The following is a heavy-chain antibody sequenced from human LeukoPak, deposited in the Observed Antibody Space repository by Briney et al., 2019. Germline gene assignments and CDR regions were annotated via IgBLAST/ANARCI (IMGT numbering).Heavy chain of an antibody. CDR1: GFTFSSYG. CDR3: ARESYDSSGYYGGSDAFDI. CDR2: IWYDGSNK. V-gene: IGHV3-33*01. J-gene: IGHJ3*02. D-gene: IGHD3-22*01. Sequence: GGSLRLSCAASGFTFSSYGMHWVRQAPGKGLEWVAVIWYDGSNKYYADSVKGRFTISRDNSKNTLYLQMNSLRAEDTAVYYCARESYDSSGYYGGSDAFDIWGQGTMVTVSS.